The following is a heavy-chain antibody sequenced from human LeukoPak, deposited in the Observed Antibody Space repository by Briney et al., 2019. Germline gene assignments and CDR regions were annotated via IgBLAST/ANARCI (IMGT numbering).Heavy chain of an antibody. V-gene: IGHV4-59*01. Sequence: SETLSLTCTVSGGSISSYYWSWIRQPPGKGLEWIGYIYYSGSTNYNPSLKSRVTISVDTSKNQFSLKLSSVTAADTAVYYCANYDSSNYYDLDHWGQGTLVTVSS. CDR1: GGSISSYY. D-gene: IGHD3-22*01. J-gene: IGHJ4*02. CDR2: IYYSGST. CDR3: ANYDSSNYYDLDH.